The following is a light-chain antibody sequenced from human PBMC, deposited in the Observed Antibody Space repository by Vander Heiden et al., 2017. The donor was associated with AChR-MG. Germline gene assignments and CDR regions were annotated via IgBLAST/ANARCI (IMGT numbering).Light chain of an antibody. V-gene: IGLV2-14*03. CDR1: SSDVGGYNY. Sequence: QSTLTQPASVSGSPGQSLTISCTGTSSDVGGYNYVSWYQQHPGKAPKLLIYDVSNRPSGVSDRFSGSKSGSTASLTISGLQPEDEADYYCSSYTRTTTLVLFGGGTRLTVL. J-gene: IGLJ2*01. CDR2: DVS. CDR3: SSYTRTTTLVL.